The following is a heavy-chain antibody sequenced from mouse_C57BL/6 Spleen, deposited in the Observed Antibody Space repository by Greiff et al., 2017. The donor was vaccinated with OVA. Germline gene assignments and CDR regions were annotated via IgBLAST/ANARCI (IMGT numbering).Heavy chain of an antibody. CDR3: ARLGSNSPGY. J-gene: IGHJ2*01. D-gene: IGHD2-5*01. CDR2: IYPRSGNT. CDR1: GYTFTSYG. V-gene: IGHV1-81*01. Sequence: VQLQQSGAELARPGASVKLPCKASGYTFTSYGISWVKQRTGQGLEWIGEIYPRSGNTYYNEKFKGKATLTADKSSSTAYMELRSLTSEDSAVYFCARLGSNSPGYWGQGTTLTVSS.